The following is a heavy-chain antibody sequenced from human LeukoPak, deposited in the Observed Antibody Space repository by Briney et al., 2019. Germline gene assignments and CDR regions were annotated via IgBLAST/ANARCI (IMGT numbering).Heavy chain of an antibody. V-gene: IGHV4-34*01. CDR3: ARGCSSTSCYHYYYYGMDV. Sequence: SETLSLTCAVYGGSFSGYYWSWIRQPPGKGLEWIGEINHSGSTNYNPSLKSRVTISVDTSKNQFSLKLSSVTAADMAVNYCARGCSSTSCYHYYYYGMDVWGQGTTVTVSS. D-gene: IGHD2-2*01. CDR2: INHSGST. J-gene: IGHJ6*02. CDR1: GGSFSGYY.